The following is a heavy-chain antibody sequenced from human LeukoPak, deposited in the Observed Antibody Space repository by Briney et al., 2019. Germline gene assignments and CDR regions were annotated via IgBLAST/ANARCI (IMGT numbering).Heavy chain of an antibody. V-gene: IGHV3-73*01. CDR2: IRSKANSYAT. CDR3: TRLQYGSGTDY. CDR1: GFTFSGSA. J-gene: IGHJ4*02. D-gene: IGHD3-10*01. Sequence: GGSLRLSCAASGFTFSGSAMHWVRQASGKGLEWVGRIRSKANSYATAYAASVKGRFTISRGDSKNTAYLQMNSLKTEDTAVYYCTRLQYGSGTDYWGQGTLVTVSS.